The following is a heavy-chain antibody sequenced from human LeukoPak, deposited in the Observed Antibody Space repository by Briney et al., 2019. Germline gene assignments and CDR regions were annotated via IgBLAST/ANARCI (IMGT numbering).Heavy chain of an antibody. J-gene: IGHJ4*02. V-gene: IGHV3-7*01. CDR3: ATDRFYNTFDY. Sequence: GGSLRLSCAASAITFSYSWMNWLRQAPGEGLKGVATTKPDGSEKWYVNSVKGRFTISRDNAKNSLYLQMNSLRVDDTAVYYCATDRFYNTFDYWGQGTLVTVSS. CDR2: TKPDGSEK. CDR1: AITFSYSW. D-gene: IGHD3-10*01.